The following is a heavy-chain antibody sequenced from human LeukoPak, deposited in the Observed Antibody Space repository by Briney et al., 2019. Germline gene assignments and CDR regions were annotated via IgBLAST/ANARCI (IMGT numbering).Heavy chain of an antibody. CDR1: GGSISSGSYY. CDR2: IYTSGST. V-gene: IGHV4-61*02. D-gene: IGHD2-15*01. J-gene: IGHJ4*02. CDR3: ARGLGYCSGGSCYGIYFDY. Sequence: TLSLTCTVSGGSISSGSYYWSWIRQPAGKGLEWIGRIYTSGSTNYNPSLKSRVTISVDTSKNQFSLKLSSVTAADTAVYYCARGLGYCSGGSCYGIYFDYWGQGTLVTVSS.